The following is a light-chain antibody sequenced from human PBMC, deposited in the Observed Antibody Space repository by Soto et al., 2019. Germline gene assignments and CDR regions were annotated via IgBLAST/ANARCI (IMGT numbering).Light chain of an antibody. CDR2: LEGSGSY. CDR3: ETWDSNVGV. J-gene: IGLJ3*02. Sequence: QPVLTQSSSASASLGSSVKLTCTLSSGHSSYIIAWHQQQPGKAPRYLMKLEGSGSYNKGSGVPDRFSGSSSGADRYLTISTLQFEDEADYYCETWDSNVGVFGGGTQLTVL. V-gene: IGLV4-60*02. CDR1: SGHSSYI.